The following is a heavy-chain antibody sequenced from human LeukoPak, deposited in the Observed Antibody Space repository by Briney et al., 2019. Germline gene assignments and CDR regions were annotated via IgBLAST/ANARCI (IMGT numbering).Heavy chain of an antibody. CDR1: GFTFDDYA. J-gene: IGHJ6*02. CDR2: ISWNSGSI. V-gene: IGHV3-9*01. CDR3: AGRSYYYYGMDV. D-gene: IGHD1-26*01. Sequence: GGSLRLSCAASGFTFDDYAMHWVRQAPGKGLEWVSGISWNSGSIGYADSVKGRFTISRDNAKNSLYLQMNSLRAEDTALYYCAGRSYYYYGMDVWGQGTTVTVSS.